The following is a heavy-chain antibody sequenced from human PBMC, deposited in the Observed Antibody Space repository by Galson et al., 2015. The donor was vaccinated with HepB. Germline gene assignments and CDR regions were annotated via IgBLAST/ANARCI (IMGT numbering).Heavy chain of an antibody. CDR1: GYTFTSYY. J-gene: IGHJ6*02. Sequence: SVKVSCKASGYTFTSYYMHWVRQAPGQGLEWRGIINPSGGSTSYAQKLQGRVTMTRDTSTSTVYMELSSLRSEDTAVYYCARGGKDDILTGYYIRGYYYGMDVWGQGTTVTVSS. CDR3: ARGGKDDILTGYYIRGYYYGMDV. D-gene: IGHD3-9*01. V-gene: IGHV1-46*04. CDR2: INPSGGST.